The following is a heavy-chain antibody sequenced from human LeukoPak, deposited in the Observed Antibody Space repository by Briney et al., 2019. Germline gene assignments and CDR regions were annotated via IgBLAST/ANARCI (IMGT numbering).Heavy chain of an antibody. J-gene: IGHJ4*02. D-gene: IGHD3-9*01. CDR2: ISGSGGRT. CDR3: AKDLLVLRYFDWLLSGLDY. CDR1: GFTFSSYA. Sequence: VGPLRLSCAASGFTFSSYAMSWVRQAPGHGLEWVSAISGSGGRTYYADSVKGRFTISRDNYKNTPYLQMNSLRAEDTAVYYCAKDLLVLRYFDWLLSGLDYWGQGTLVTVSS. V-gene: IGHV3-23*01.